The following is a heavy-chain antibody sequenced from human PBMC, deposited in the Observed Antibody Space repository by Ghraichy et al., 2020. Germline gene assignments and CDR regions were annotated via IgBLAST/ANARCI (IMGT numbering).Heavy chain of an antibody. Sequence: SETLSLTCTVSGASFTSHDWSWIRQPPGERLEWIGYVSKTGSTNYNPSLGSRVTMALDKSKSQVSLRLTSVTAADTAIYYCSIDNEGTAWGQGVLFTVSS. CDR3: SIDNEGTA. D-gene: IGHD3/OR15-3a*01. CDR1: GASFTSHD. V-gene: IGHV4-59*11. CDR2: VSKTGST. J-gene: IGHJ5*02.